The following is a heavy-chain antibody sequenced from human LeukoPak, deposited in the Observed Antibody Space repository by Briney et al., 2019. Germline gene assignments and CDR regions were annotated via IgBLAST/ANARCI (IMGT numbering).Heavy chain of an antibody. J-gene: IGHJ4*02. CDR3: AKSIYGSGSYYNYPDDY. CDR2: ISWNSGSI. V-gene: IGHV3-9*01. Sequence: PGRSLRLSCAASGFTFDDYATHWVRQAPGKGLEWVSGISWNSGSIGNADSVKGRFTISRDNAKNSLYLQMNSLRAEDTALYYCAKSIYGSGSYYNYPDDYWSQGTLVTVSS. CDR1: GFTFDDYA. D-gene: IGHD3-10*01.